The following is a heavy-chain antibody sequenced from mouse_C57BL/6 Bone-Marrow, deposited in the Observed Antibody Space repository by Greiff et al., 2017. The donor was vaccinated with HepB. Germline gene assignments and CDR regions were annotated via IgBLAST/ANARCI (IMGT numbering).Heavy chain of an antibody. CDR3: ARRYYGIFYAMDY. V-gene: IGHV1-4*01. D-gene: IGHD2-1*01. CDR2: INPSSGYT. Sequence: LQESGAELARPGASVKMSCKASGYTFTSYTMHWVKQRPGQGLEWIGYINPSSGYTKYNQKFKDKATLTADKSSSTADMQLSSLTSEDSAVYYCARRYYGIFYAMDYWGQGTSVTVSS. J-gene: IGHJ4*01. CDR1: GYTFTSYT.